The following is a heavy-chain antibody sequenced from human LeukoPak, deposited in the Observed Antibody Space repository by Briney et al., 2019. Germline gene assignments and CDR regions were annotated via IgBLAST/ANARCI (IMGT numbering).Heavy chain of an antibody. CDR2: IIPILGIA. D-gene: IGHD5-18*01. Sequence: SVKVSCKASGGTFSSYAISWVRQAPGQGLEWMGRIIPILGIANYAQKFQGRVTITADKSTSTAYMELSSLRSEDTAVYYCASQRGYSYGYIGYWGQGTLVTVSS. V-gene: IGHV1-69*04. CDR1: GGTFSSYA. CDR3: ASQRGYSYGYIGY. J-gene: IGHJ4*02.